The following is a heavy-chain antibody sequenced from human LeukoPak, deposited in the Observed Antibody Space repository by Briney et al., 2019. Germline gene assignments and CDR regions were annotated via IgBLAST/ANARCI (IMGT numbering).Heavy chain of an antibody. CDR1: GGSISSYY. D-gene: IGHD2-21*02. V-gene: IGHV4-39*01. CDR3: ARHGPPAYCGGDCYSGAFDI. J-gene: IGHJ3*02. CDR2: IYYSGST. Sequence: PSETLSLTCTVSGGSISSYYWGWIRQPPGKGLEWIGSIYYSGSTYYNPSLKSRVTISVDTSKNQFSLKLSSVTAADTAVYYCARHGPPAYCGGDCYSGAFDIWGQGTMVTVSS.